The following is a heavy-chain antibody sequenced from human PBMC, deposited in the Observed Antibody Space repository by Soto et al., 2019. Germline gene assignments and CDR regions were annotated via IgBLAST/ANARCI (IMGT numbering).Heavy chain of an antibody. CDR2: IYYSGST. CDR3: ARGAEKIVVGGNWFDP. V-gene: IGHV4-30-4*01. CDR1: GGSISSGDCY. Sequence: SETLSLTCTVSGGSISSGDCYWSWIRQPPGKGLEWIGYIYYSGSTYYNPSLKSRVTISVDTSKNQFSLKLSSVTAADTAVYYCARGAEKIVVGGNWFDPWGQGTLVTVSS. D-gene: IGHD2-2*01. J-gene: IGHJ5*02.